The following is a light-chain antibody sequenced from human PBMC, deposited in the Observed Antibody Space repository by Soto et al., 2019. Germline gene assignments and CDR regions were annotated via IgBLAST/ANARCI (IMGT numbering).Light chain of an antibody. Sequence: EIVLTQSPGTLSLSPGERATLSCRASQSVSSSYLAWYQQKPGQAPRLLIYGASSRATGIPDRFSGSGSGTDFTLTSSRLEPEDFAVYYCQQYGSAPGTFGQGTKVEIQ. J-gene: IGKJ1*01. CDR2: GAS. V-gene: IGKV3-20*01. CDR1: QSVSSSY. CDR3: QQYGSAPGT.